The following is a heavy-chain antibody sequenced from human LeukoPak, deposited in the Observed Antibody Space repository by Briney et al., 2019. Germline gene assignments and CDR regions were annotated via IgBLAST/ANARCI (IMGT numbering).Heavy chain of an antibody. CDR1: GFTFTSYD. Sequence: ASVKVSCKASGFTFTSYDINWVRQTTGQGLEWMGWMNPNNGNTGYAQKFQGRVTMTRDTSISTAYMELRSLRSEDTAMYYCARDRGWAGYSYGFYYWGQGTLVTVSS. V-gene: IGHV1-8*01. CDR3: ARDRGWAGYSYGFYY. J-gene: IGHJ4*02. D-gene: IGHD5-18*01. CDR2: MNPNNGNT.